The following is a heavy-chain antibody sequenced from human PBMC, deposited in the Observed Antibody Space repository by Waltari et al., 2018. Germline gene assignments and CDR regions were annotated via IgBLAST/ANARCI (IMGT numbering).Heavy chain of an antibody. CDR2: IYTSGST. Sequence: QVQLQESGPGLVKPSETLSLTCTVSGGSISSYYCNWPRQPAVKGLEWIGRIYTSGSTNYNPSLKSRVTMSVDTSKNQFSLKLSSVTAADTAVYYCASSSGYKYYFDYWGQGTLVTVSS. J-gene: IGHJ4*02. D-gene: IGHD3-22*01. V-gene: IGHV4-4*07. CDR1: GGSISSYY. CDR3: ASSSGYKYYFDY.